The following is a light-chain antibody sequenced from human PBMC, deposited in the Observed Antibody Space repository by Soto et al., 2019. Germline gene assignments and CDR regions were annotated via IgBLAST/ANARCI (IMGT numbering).Light chain of an antibody. CDR2: DAS. CDR1: QGIAGS. V-gene: IGKV1-33*01. Sequence: DIQLTQSPSFLSASVGDRVTITCRASQGIAGSLAWYQQKPGKPPKLLIYDASNLETGVPSRFSGSGSGTDFTFTISSLQPEDIATYYCQQYDNLPYTFGQGTKLEIK. CDR3: QQYDNLPYT. J-gene: IGKJ2*01.